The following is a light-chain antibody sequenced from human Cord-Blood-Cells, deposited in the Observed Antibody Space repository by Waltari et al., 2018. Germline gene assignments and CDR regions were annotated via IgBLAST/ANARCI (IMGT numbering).Light chain of an antibody. Sequence: DIQMTQSPSFLSASVGDRVTITCRASQSISSSLNWYQQKPGKAPKLLIYAASSLQSGVPSRFRGSGSGTDFTLTISSLQPEDFATYYCQQSYSTPYTFGQGTKLEIK. J-gene: IGKJ2*01. CDR1: QSISSS. CDR3: QQSYSTPYT. CDR2: AAS. V-gene: IGKV1-39*01.